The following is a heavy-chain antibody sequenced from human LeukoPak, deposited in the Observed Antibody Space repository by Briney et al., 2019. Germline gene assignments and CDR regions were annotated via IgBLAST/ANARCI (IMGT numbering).Heavy chain of an antibody. J-gene: IGHJ6*03. Sequence: PGGSLRLSCAASGFTFSSYAMSWVRQAPGKGLEWVSAISGSGGSTYYADSVKGRFTISRDNSKNTLYLQMNSLRAEDTAVYYCAKAGEMATGWFYYYYYMDVWGKGTTVTVSS. D-gene: IGHD5-24*01. CDR1: GFTFSSYA. V-gene: IGHV3-23*01. CDR3: AKAGEMATGWFYYYYYMDV. CDR2: ISGSGGST.